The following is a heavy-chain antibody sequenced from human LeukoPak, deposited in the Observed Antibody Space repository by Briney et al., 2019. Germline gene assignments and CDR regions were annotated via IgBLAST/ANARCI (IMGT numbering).Heavy chain of an antibody. J-gene: IGHJ4*02. CDR2: IYWDDDK. D-gene: IGHD2-21*01. V-gene: IGHV2-5*08. CDR3: AHRPGRGIPAAH. CDR1: GGSISSYYW. Sequence: TLSLTCTVSGGSISSYYWSWIRQPPGKALEWLALIYWDDDKRYRPSLQSRLTITKDTSKNQVVLTMTSMDPVDTATYYCAHRPGRGIPAAHWGQGTLVTVSS.